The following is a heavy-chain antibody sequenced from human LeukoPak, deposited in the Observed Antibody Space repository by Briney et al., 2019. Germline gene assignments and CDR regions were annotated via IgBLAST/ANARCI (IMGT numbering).Heavy chain of an antibody. V-gene: IGHV3-74*01. CDR3: AKTIRYETPTSSLFDY. D-gene: IGHD1-14*01. J-gene: IGHJ4*02. CDR2: INHDGSST. CDR1: GFTFTTFW. Sequence: GGSLRLSCATSGFTFTTFWMHWVRQAPGKGLVCVSRINHDGSSTNYADSVKGRFTISRDNAKNTVYPQMNSLRAEDTAVYYCAKTIRYETPTSSLFDYWGQGTLVTVSS.